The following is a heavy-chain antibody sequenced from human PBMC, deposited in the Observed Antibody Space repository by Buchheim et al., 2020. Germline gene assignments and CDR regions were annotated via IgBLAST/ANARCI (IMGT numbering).Heavy chain of an antibody. CDR3: ARVHSSSWYGHYYYGMDV. D-gene: IGHD6-13*01. J-gene: IGHJ6*02. V-gene: IGHV4-39*07. CDR1: GGSISSSSYY. Sequence: QLQLQESGPGLVKPSETLSLTCTVSGGSISSSSYYWGWIRQPPGEGLEWIGSIYYSGSTYYNPSLKSRVTISVDTSKNQFSLKLSSVTAADTAVYYCARVHSSSWYGHYYYGMDVWGQGTT. CDR2: IYYSGST.